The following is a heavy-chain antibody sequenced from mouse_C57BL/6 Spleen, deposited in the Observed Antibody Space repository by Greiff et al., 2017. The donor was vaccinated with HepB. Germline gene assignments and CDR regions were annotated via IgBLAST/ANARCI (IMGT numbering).Heavy chain of an antibody. CDR2: INPNNGGT. J-gene: IGHJ4*01. D-gene: IGHD2-2*01. V-gene: IGHV1-18*01. Sequence: EVQLQQSGPELVKPGASVKIPCKASGYTFTDYNMDWVKQSHGKSLEWIGDINPNNGGTSYNQKFKGKATLTVDKSSSTAYMELRSLTSEDTAVYYCARGDGYGGYYAMDYWGQGTSVTVSS. CDR1: GYTFTDYN. CDR3: ARGDGYGGYYAMDY.